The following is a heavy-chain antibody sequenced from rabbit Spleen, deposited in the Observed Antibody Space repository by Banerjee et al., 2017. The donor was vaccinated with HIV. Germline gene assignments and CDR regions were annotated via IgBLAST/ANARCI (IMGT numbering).Heavy chain of an antibody. CDR1: GFSFTYGYV. CDR3: ATLAGYLGDGDGYFSL. CDR2: INSSSGST. Sequence: QEQLVESGGGLVQPEGSLTLTCKASGFSFTYGYVMCWVRQAPGKGLEWIGCINSSSGSTVYATWAKGRFTIYRASWTAVTLQMTSLTVADTATYFCATLAGYLGDGDGYFSLWGQGTLVTVS. V-gene: IGHV1S45*01. D-gene: IGHD7-1*01. J-gene: IGHJ4*01.